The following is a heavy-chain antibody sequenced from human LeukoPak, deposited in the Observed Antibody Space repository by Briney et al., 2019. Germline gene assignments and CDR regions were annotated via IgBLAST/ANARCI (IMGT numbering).Heavy chain of an antibody. CDR3: AREAPGYYYMDV. CDR1: GFTFSSYS. J-gene: IGHJ6*03. Sequence: GGSLRLSCAASGFTFSSYSMNWVRQAPGKGLEWVSSISSGSSYIYYADSVKGRFTISRDNAKNSLYLQMNSLRAEDTAVYYCAREAPGYYYMDVWGKGTTVTVSS. V-gene: IGHV3-21*01. CDR2: ISSGSSYI.